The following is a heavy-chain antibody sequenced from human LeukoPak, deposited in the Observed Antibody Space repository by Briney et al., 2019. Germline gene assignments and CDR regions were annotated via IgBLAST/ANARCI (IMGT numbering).Heavy chain of an antibody. D-gene: IGHD2-15*01. CDR2: INGYGSAT. CDR3: ARDIGYCSGGDCYSFDAFDI. CDR1: FSNYW. V-gene: IGHV3-74*01. Sequence: FSNYWMHWVXQAPGKGLVWVSRINGYGSATNYADSVKGRFTISRDNAKNTLYLQMKSLRVEDTAVYYCARDIGYCSGGDCYSFDAFDIWGQGTMVTVSS. J-gene: IGHJ3*02.